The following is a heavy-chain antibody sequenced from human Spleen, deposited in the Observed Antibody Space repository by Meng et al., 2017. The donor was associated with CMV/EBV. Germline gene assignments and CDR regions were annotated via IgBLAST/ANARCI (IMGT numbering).Heavy chain of an antibody. V-gene: IGHV5-51*01. D-gene: IGHD7-27*01. Sequence: GESLKISCKGFGYNFERFWIGWVRQMPGRGLEWMGIIYPGDSDTRYSPSFQGQVTISADKSITTAYVQWSSLQASDTAIYYCARDNNWGPDYWGQGTLVTVSS. J-gene: IGHJ4*02. CDR1: GYNFERFW. CDR3: ARDNNWGPDY. CDR2: IYPGDSDT.